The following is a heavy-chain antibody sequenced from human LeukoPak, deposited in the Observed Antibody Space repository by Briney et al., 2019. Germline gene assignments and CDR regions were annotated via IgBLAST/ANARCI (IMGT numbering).Heavy chain of an antibody. CDR2: IIPIFGTA. CDR3: ASDGPYDYVWGSYRRFDAFDI. J-gene: IGHJ3*02. CDR1: GGTFSSYA. D-gene: IGHD3-16*02. Sequence: AAVKVSCKASGGTFSSYAISWVRQAPGQGLGWMGGIIPIFGTANYAQKFQGRVTITTDESTSTAYMELSSLRSEDTAVYYCASDGPYDYVWGSYRRFDAFDIWGQGTMVTVSS. V-gene: IGHV1-69*05.